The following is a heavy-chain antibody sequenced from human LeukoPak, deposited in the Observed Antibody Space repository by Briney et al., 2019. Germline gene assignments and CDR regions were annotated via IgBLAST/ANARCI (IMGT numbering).Heavy chain of an antibody. V-gene: IGHV3-11*03. CDR2: ISSSNSYT. Sequence: PGGSLRLSCAASGFTFSDYYMSWIRQAPGKGLKWVSYISSSNSYTNYADSVKGRFYADSVKGRFTISRDNAKNSLYLQMNSLRAEDTAVYYCASLTYYFDSSGYYPGYFQHWGQGTLVTVSS. J-gene: IGHJ1*01. D-gene: IGHD3-22*01. CDR1: GFTFSDYY. CDR3: ASLTYYFDSSGYYPGYFQH.